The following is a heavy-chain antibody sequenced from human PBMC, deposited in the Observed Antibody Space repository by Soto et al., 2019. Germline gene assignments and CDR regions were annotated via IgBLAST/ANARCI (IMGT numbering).Heavy chain of an antibody. CDR3: ANDAVYNDGLWRVCD. Sequence: GGSLRLSCVVSGFSFSYAIIWVRQAPGKGQEWVSGITGGGSTEYAASVKGRFTISRDNSKNTVYLQMNSLRAEDTAMSYCANDAVYNDGLWRVCDWGRETRFTVSS. CDR1: GFSFSYA. V-gene: IGHV3-23*01. D-gene: IGHD2-21*01. CDR2: ITGGGST. J-gene: IGHJ4*02.